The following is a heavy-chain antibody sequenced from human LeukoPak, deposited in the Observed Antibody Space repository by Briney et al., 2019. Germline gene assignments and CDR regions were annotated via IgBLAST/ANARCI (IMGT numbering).Heavy chain of an antibody. J-gene: IGHJ4*02. Sequence: PGGSLRLSCAASGFTFSSYAMSWVRQAPGKGLEWVSAISGSGDKTNYADSVKGRFTISRDNSKNTLYLQMNSLRGEDTAVYYCAKSTGTEATIFDDWGQGIQVTVSS. CDR2: ISGSGDKT. CDR3: AKSTGTEATIFDD. CDR1: GFTFSSYA. V-gene: IGHV3-23*01. D-gene: IGHD1-14*01.